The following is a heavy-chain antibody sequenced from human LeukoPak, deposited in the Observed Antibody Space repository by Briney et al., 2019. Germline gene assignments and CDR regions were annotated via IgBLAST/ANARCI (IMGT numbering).Heavy chain of an antibody. J-gene: IGHJ4*02. CDR1: GYTFTGYY. CDR2: INPNSGGT. Sequence: AASVKVSCKASGYTFTGYYMHWVRQAPGQGLEWMGWINPNSGGTNYAQKFQGRVTMTRDTSISTAYMELSRLRSDDTAVYYCARRDSSGYSTLDYWGQGTLVAVSS. CDR3: ARRDSSGYSTLDY. D-gene: IGHD3-22*01. V-gene: IGHV1-2*02.